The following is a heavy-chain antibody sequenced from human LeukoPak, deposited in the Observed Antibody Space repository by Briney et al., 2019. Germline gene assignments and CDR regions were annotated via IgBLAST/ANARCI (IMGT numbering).Heavy chain of an antibody. Sequence: SETLSLTCTVSGGSISSSSYYWGWIRQPPGKGLEWIGSIYYSGSTYYNPSLKSRVTISVDTSKNQFSLKLTSMTAADTAVYFCARHRGWLDYWGQGTLVAVSS. J-gene: IGHJ4*02. D-gene: IGHD6-19*01. CDR3: ARHRGWLDY. CDR1: GGSISSSSYY. CDR2: IYYSGST. V-gene: IGHV4-39*01.